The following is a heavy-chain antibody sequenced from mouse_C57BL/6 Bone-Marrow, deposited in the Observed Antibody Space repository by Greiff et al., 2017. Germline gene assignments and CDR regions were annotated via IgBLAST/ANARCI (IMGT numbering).Heavy chain of an antibody. CDR2: ISTLAYCI. CDR3: ARLTTVVANYAMDY. J-gene: IGHJ4*01. CDR1: GFTFSDYG. Sequence: EVKLMESGGGLVQPGGSLKLSCAASGFTFSDYGMAWVRQAPRQGPEWVAFISTLAYCIYYADTVTGRFTISRENATNTLYLEMSSLRSEDTAIDYYARLTTVVANYAMDYWGKGTSVTVSS. V-gene: IGHV5-15*01. D-gene: IGHD1-1*01.